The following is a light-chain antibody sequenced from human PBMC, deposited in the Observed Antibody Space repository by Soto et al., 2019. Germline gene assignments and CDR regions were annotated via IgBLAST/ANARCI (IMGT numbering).Light chain of an antibody. CDR3: QQYNKWPRT. CDR1: QSVSSN. V-gene: IGKV3-15*01. CDR2: GAS. J-gene: IGKJ1*01. Sequence: EIVMTQSPATLSVSPGERPTLSCRASQSVSSNLAWYQQKPGQAPRLLISGASTRATGIPARFSGSGSGTEFTLTITSLQSEDFAVYYCQQYNKWPRTFGQGTKV.